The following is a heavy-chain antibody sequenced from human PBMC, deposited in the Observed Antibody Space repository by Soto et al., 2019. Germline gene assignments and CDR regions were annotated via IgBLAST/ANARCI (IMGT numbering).Heavy chain of an antibody. D-gene: IGHD6-19*01. V-gene: IGHV3-23*01. CDR1: GLTFSNYG. CDR2: MSRDGGVT. J-gene: IGHJ4*02. Sequence: EVQLLESGGGLVQPGRSLRLSCAASGLTFSNYGMTWVRQAPGKGLEWVSGMSRDGGVTDYTDSVKGRFTISRDISKNTLYLQMNSLRAEDTAVYYCAKIDKFNPQSSGWANRFDYWGQGTLVTVSS. CDR3: AKIDKFNPQSSGWANRFDY.